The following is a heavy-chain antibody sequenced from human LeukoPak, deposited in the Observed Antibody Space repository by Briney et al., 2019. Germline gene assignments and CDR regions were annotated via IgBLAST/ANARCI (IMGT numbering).Heavy chain of an antibody. Sequence: SETLSLTCAVYGGSFSGYYWSWIRRPPGKGLEWIGEINHSGSTNYNPSLKSRVTISVDTSKNQFSLKLSSVTAADTAVYYCARGNYYGDYYYMDVWGKGTTVTVSS. CDR3: ARGNYYGDYYYMDV. CDR1: GGSFSGYY. J-gene: IGHJ6*03. V-gene: IGHV4-34*01. CDR2: INHSGST. D-gene: IGHD3-22*01.